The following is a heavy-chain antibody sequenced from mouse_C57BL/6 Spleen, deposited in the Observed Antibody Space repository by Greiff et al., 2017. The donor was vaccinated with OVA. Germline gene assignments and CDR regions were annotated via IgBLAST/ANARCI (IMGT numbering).Heavy chain of an antibody. CDR3: ARDHTRGYFDV. Sequence: EVKLVESEGGLVQPGSSMKLSCTASGFTFSDYYMAWVRQVPEKGLEWVANINYDGSSTYYLDSLKSRFIISRDNAKNILYLQMSSLKSEDTATYYCARDHTRGYFDVWGTGTTVTVSS. J-gene: IGHJ1*03. CDR1: GFTFSDYY. CDR2: INYDGSST. V-gene: IGHV5-16*01. D-gene: IGHD5-1-1*01.